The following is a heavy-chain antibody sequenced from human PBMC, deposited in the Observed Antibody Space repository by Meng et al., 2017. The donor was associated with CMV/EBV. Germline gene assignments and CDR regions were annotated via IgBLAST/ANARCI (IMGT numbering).Heavy chain of an antibody. Sequence: ASVKVSCKASGYTFTSHGISWVRQAPGQGLEWMGWISAYNGNTNYAQKLQGRVTMTTDTSTSTAYMELRSLRSDDTAVYYCARDDLKYSGSYSTDYWGQGTLVTVSS. CDR2: ISAYNGNT. J-gene: IGHJ4*02. CDR1: GYTFTSHG. D-gene: IGHD1-26*01. CDR3: ARDDLKYSGSYSTDY. V-gene: IGHV1-18*01.